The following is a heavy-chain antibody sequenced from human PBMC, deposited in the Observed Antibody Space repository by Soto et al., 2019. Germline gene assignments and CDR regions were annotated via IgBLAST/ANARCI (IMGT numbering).Heavy chain of an antibody. CDR1: GFSFSTYG. J-gene: IGHJ4*02. CDR3: ARDRRDGYNFDY. Sequence: GGSLRLSCAASGFSFSTYGLTWVRQAPGKGLEWVSDISGNTGYIYYADSVKGRFTISRDNAKNSLYLQMNSLRAEDTAVYYCARDRRDGYNFDYWGQGTLVTVSS. D-gene: IGHD5-12*01. V-gene: IGHV3-21*01. CDR2: ISGNTGYI.